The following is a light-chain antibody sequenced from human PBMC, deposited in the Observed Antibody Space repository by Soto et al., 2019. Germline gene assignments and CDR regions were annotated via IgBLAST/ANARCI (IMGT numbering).Light chain of an antibody. CDR3: QQSGSSRT. V-gene: IGKV3-20*01. Sequence: EIALTQSPGTLSLSPGERATLSCRASQSVSSSYLAWYQQKPGQAPRLLIYGASSRATGIPDRFSGSGSGTDFTITISRLEPEDFAGYSCQQSGSSRTFGQGTKLEIK. J-gene: IGKJ1*01. CDR2: GAS. CDR1: QSVSSSY.